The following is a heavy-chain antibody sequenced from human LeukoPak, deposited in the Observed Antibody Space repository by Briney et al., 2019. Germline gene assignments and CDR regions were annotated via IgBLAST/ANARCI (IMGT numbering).Heavy chain of an antibody. CDR2: IIPIFGTA. D-gene: IGHD4-17*01. CDR3: ARDQNRMTTVTTFAFDI. CDR1: GGTFSSYA. J-gene: IGHJ3*02. V-gene: IGHV1-69*05. Sequence: GASVKVSCTASGGTFSSYAISWVRQAPGQGLEWMGGIIPIFGTANYAQKFQGRVTITTDESTSTAYMEMSSLRSEDTAVYYCARDQNRMTTVTTFAFDIWGQGTMVTVSS.